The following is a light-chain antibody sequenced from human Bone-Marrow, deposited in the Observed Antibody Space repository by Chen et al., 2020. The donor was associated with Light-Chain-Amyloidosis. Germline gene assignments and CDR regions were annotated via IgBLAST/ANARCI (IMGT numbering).Light chain of an antibody. CDR2: RDT. CDR1: DLPTKY. Sequence: SYELTQPPSVSVSPGQTARIIRSGDDLPTKYAYWYQQKPGQAPVLVIHRDTERPSGISERFSGSSSGTTATLTISGVQAEDEADYHCQSADSSGTYEVIFGGGTKLTVL. J-gene: IGLJ2*01. CDR3: QSADSSGTYEVI. V-gene: IGLV3-25*03.